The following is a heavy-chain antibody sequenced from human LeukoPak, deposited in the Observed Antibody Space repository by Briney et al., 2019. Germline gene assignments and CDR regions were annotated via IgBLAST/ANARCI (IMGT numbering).Heavy chain of an antibody. CDR1: GLTISSSG. CDR3: AKGLDSRRELAPFDY. J-gene: IGHJ4*02. V-gene: IGHV3-30*18. CDR2: ISYDGTNK. D-gene: IGHD1-26*01. Sequence: GGSLRLSCAASGLTISSSGMSWVRQAPGKGLEWVAVISYDGTNKYYADSVRGRFTISRDNSKNTLYLQMNSLRAEDTAVYYCAKGLDSRRELAPFDYWGQGTLVTVSS.